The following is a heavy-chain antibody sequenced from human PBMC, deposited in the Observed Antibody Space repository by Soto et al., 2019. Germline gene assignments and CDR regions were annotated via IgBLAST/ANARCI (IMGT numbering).Heavy chain of an antibody. Sequence: QVQLQQWGAGLLKPSETLSLTCAVYGGSFSGYYWSWIRQPPGEGLEWIGEINHSGSTNYNPSLKSRFTISVDTTKNQFSLKLSCVTAADTAVYYCARALGHGLMVYAISYWGQGTMVTVSS. CDR2: INHSGST. D-gene: IGHD2-8*01. V-gene: IGHV4-34*01. CDR1: GGSFSGYY. CDR3: ARALGHGLMVYAISY. J-gene: IGHJ4*02.